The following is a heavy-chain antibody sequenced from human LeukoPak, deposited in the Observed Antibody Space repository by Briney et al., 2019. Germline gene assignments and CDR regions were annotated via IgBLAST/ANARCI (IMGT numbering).Heavy chain of an antibody. CDR1: GGSISSYY. J-gene: IGHJ5*02. CDR2: IYYSGST. CDR3: ARVRAYYYGSGSYYPSNWFDP. V-gene: IGHV4-59*01. Sequence: SETLSLTCTVSGGSISSYYWSWIRQPPGKGLEWIGYIYYSGSTNYNPSLKSRVTISVDTSKNQFSLKLSSVTAADTAVYYCARVRAYYYGSGSYYPSNWFDPWGQGTLVTVSS. D-gene: IGHD3-10*01.